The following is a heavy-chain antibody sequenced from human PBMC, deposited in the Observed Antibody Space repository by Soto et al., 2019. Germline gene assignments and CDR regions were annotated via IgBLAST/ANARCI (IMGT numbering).Heavy chain of an antibody. Sequence: PGESLKISCKGSGYSFSTYWISWVRQMPGKGLEWMGRIDPSDSYTNYSPSFQGHVTISADKSISTAYLQWSSLKASDTAMYYCARDSVAGTAMNNYNWFDPWGQGTLVTVSS. V-gene: IGHV5-10-1*01. CDR2: IDPSDSYT. CDR1: GYSFSTYW. CDR3: ARDSVAGTAMNNYNWFDP. D-gene: IGHD6-19*01. J-gene: IGHJ5*02.